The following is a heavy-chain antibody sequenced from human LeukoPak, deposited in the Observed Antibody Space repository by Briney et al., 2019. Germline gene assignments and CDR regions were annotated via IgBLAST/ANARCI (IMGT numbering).Heavy chain of an antibody. D-gene: IGHD3-22*01. V-gene: IGHV4-39*07. CDR3: VTYYYGSSAPKRNY. Sequence: SETLSLTCTVSGGSISTSYYYWGWIRQPPGKGLEWIGNIHNSESTYYNPSLRSRVTISGDTSKKQFSLKLSSVTAADTAVYYCVTYYYGSSAPKRNYWGQGILVTVSS. CDR2: IHNSEST. CDR1: GGSISTSYYY. J-gene: IGHJ4*02.